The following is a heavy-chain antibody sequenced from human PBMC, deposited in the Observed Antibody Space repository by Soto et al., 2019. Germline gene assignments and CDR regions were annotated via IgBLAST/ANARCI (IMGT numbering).Heavy chain of an antibody. D-gene: IGHD4-17*01. V-gene: IGHV4-61*01. CDR1: GGSVTSGNYY. Sequence: QVHLQESGPGLVKPSETLSLTCIVSGGSVTSGNYYWSWIRQSPGKGLEWMGYIYYGGSTDYNPSLKSRVTISVDTSKTQFFLTLKSVTAADTAVYYCARESYGDYVYWGQGILVSASS. CDR2: IYYGGST. CDR3: ARESYGDYVY. J-gene: IGHJ4*02.